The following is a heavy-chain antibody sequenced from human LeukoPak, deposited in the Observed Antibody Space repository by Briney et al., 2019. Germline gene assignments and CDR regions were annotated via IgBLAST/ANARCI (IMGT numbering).Heavy chain of an antibody. V-gene: IGHV1-2*06. CDR3: ARDFGGYCSSTSCPPDY. CDR1: GYTFTGYY. D-gene: IGHD2-2*01. J-gene: IGHJ4*02. Sequence: ASVKVSCKASGYTFTGYYMHWVRQAPGQGLEWMGRINPNSGGTNYAQKFQGRVTMTRDTSISTAYMELSRLRSGDTAVYYCARDFGGYCSSTSCPPDYWGQGTLVTVSS. CDR2: INPNSGGT.